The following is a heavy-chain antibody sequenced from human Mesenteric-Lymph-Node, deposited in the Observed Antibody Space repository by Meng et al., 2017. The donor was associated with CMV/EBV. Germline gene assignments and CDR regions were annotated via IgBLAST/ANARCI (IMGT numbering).Heavy chain of an antibody. D-gene: IGHD1-14*01. V-gene: IGHV2-70*13. CDR3: ARGGTNRAHFDS. J-gene: IGHJ4*02. CDR2: IDYNDDK. CDR1: GFSLSTSGMC. Sequence: SGSTLVKPTQTFTLTGSSSGFSLSTSGMCVNWVRQSPGKVLEWLALIDYNDDKYYSTSLKTRLTISKETSKNQVSLSLTKMDPVDTATYYCARGGTNRAHFDSWGQGALVTVSS.